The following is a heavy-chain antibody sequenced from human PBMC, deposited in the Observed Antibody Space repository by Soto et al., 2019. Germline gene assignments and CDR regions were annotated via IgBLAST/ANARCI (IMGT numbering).Heavy chain of an antibody. D-gene: IGHD2-8*02. V-gene: IGHV1-24*01. J-gene: IGHJ4*02. CDR3: VRAVGGVSHLDH. CDR1: GHSXSELT. CDR2: FDPEGGEA. Sequence: SXKVSFKISGHSXSELTINLVRQAPGKGLEWIGGFDPEGGEAIYAQKWHGSFTVTEDTVTDTAYMELSGLNSDDTAVYFCVRAVGGVSHLDHWGLGTLGTVSS.